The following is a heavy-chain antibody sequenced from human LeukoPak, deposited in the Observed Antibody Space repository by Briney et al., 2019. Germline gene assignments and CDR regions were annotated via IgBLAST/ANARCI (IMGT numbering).Heavy chain of an antibody. CDR3: ARELRVIVVVPAASGYVFDP. Sequence: VASVTVSYTASGYTFTVYYMHWVRQAPGQGLAWMGWINPNSGGTNYAQKFQGRVTMTRDTSISTAYMELSRLRSDDTAVYYCARELRVIVVVPAASGYVFDPWGQGTLVTVSS. CDR2: INPNSGGT. D-gene: IGHD2-2*01. V-gene: IGHV1-2*02. CDR1: GYTFTVYY. J-gene: IGHJ5*02.